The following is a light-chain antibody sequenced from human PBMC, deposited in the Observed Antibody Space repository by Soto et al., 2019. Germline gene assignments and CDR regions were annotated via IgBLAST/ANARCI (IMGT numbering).Light chain of an antibody. CDR2: NTN. J-gene: IGLJ3*02. CDR1: SGSVSTSYY. CDR3: VLYTGSGISA. V-gene: IGLV8-61*01. Sequence: QTVVTQEPSFSVSPGGTVTLTCGLSSGSVSTSYYPSWYQQTPGQAPRTLIYNTNTRSSGVPGRFSGSILGNKAALTIAGAQADDESDYYCVLYTGSGISAFGGGTELTVL.